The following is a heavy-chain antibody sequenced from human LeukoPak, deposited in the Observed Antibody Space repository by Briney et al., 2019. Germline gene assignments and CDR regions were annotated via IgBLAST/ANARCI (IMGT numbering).Heavy chain of an antibody. V-gene: IGHV3-30-3*01. D-gene: IGHD3-3*01. J-gene: IGHJ4*02. CDR2: ISYDGSNK. CDR3: ARDPSFRLLRFLDY. Sequence: GGSLRLSCAASGFTFSSYAMHWVRQAPGKGLEWVAVISYDGSNKYYADSVKGRFTISRDNSKNTLYLQMNSLRAEDTAVYYCARDPSFRLLRFLDYWGQGTLVTVSS. CDR1: GFTFSSYA.